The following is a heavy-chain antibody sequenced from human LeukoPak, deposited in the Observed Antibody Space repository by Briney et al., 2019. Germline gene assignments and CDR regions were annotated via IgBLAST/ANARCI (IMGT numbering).Heavy chain of an antibody. V-gene: IGHV3-64D*06. Sequence: GGSLRLSCSASGFTFNKYVMHWVRQAPDKGLEYVSGVSNNGESTYYADSVKGRFTISRDNSKNTLYLQMSSLRPEDTAAYYCVKGEVRGYKRRGVDYWGQGTLVTVSS. CDR3: VKGEVRGYKRRGVDY. CDR2: VSNNGEST. J-gene: IGHJ4*02. CDR1: GFTFNKYV. D-gene: IGHD5-18*01.